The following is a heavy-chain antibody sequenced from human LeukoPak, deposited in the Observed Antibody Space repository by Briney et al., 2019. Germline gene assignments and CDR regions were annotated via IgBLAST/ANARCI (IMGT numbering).Heavy chain of an antibody. J-gene: IGHJ4*02. Sequence: GGSLKLSCAASGNYWMHWVRQAPGKGLVWVSHINGDGSWTTYADSVKGRFTISKDNAKNTVYLQMNNLRAEDTAVYYCVSFYETYWGRGTLVTVSS. CDR2: INGDGSWT. CDR1: GNYW. CDR3: VSFYETY. V-gene: IGHV3-74*01. D-gene: IGHD2-2*01.